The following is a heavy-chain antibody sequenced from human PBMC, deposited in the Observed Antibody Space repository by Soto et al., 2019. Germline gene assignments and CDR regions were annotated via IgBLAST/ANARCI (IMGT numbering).Heavy chain of an antibody. CDR3: ARGRPGYSSGWYRYYYGMDV. V-gene: IGHV4-34*01. Sequence: SETLSLTCAVYGGSFSGYYWSWIRQPPGKGLEWIGEINHSGSTNYNPSLKSRVTISVDTSKNQFSLKLSSVTAADTAVYYCARGRPGYSSGWYRYYYGMDVWGQGTTVTVSS. J-gene: IGHJ6*02. D-gene: IGHD6-19*01. CDR1: GGSFSGYY. CDR2: INHSGST.